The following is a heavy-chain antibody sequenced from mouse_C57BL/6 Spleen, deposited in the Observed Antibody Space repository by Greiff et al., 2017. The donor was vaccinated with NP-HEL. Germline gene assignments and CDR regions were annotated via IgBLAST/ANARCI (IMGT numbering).Heavy chain of an antibody. J-gene: IGHJ1*03. CDR1: GYSFTSCYF. Sequence: EVKLMESGPGLVKPSQSLSLTCSVTGYSFTSCYFWYWIRQFPGNQLEWMGYISYDGSNNYNPSLKNRISITRDTSKNQFFLKLNSVTTEDTATYYCARTGSPYWYFDVWGTGTTVTVSS. V-gene: IGHV3-6*01. CDR2: ISYDGSN. CDR3: ARTGSPYWYFDV. D-gene: IGHD4-1*01.